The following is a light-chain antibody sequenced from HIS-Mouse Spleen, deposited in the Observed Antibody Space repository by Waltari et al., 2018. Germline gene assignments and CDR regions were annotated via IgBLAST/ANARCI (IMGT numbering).Light chain of an antibody. J-gene: IGLJ2*01. Sequence: QSALTQPASVYGYPGQSITIFCTGTSSDVGSYNLVSWYQQHPGKAPKLMIYEGSKRASEVSYRLSGSKSGNTASLQIAGLQAEDEADYYCCSYAGSSTWVFGGWTKLTVL. CDR3: CSYAGSSTWV. CDR2: EGS. V-gene: IGLV2-23*01. CDR1: SSDVGSYNL.